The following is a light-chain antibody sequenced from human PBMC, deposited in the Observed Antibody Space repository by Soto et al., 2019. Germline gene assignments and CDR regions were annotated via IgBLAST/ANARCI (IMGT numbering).Light chain of an antibody. J-gene: IGLJ2*01. V-gene: IGLV2-14*01. CDR1: SNDVGGYNY. CDR2: EVS. CDR3: SSYTSTITLVV. Sequence: QSALTHPASVSGSPGQSITISCTGTSNDVGGYNYGSWYQQHPGKAPKLMIYEVSNRPSGVSNRFSGSKSGNTASLTISGLQAEDEANYYCSSYTSTITLVVFGGGTKLTVL.